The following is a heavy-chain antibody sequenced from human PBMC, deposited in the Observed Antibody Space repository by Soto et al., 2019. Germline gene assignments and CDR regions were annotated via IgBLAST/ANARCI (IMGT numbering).Heavy chain of an antibody. D-gene: IGHD4-17*01. V-gene: IGHV4-31*03. CDR2: IYYSGST. CDR1: GGSISSGGYY. CDR3: ARDSGYGDYLIKYYYYGMDA. J-gene: IGHJ6*02. Sequence: SETLSLTCTVSGGSISSGGYYWSWIRQHPGKGLEWIGYIYYSGSTYYNPSLKSRVTISVDTSKNQFSLKLSSVTAADTAVYYCARDSGYGDYLIKYYYYGMDAWGQGTTVTVSS.